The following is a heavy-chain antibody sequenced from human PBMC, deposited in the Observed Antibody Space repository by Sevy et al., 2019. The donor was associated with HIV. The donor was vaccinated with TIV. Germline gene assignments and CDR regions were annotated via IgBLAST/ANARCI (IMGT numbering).Heavy chain of an antibody. CDR2: LKSDVYGGTV. CDR3: TRWKAAQSIFDY. Sequence: GGSLRLSCTASGFTFGDYCMSWVRQAPGKGLEWVAFLKSDVYGGTVDHAASVRGRFVCSRDDSKTIAYLQMNDLKTEDTGVYYCTRWKAAQSIFDYWGQGALVTVSS. D-gene: IGHD6-13*01. J-gene: IGHJ4*02. CDR1: GFTFGDYC. V-gene: IGHV3-49*04.